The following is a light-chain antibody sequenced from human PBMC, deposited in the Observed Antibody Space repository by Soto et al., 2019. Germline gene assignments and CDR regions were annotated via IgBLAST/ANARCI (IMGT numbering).Light chain of an antibody. J-gene: IGKJ3*01. CDR3: QQSYSGPPFT. Sequence: DIQMTQSPSSLSSSVGDRVTISCRASQSINIYLNWYQQKPGRAPKLLIYDATTLHSGVPSRFSADGAGTDFNLTISGMQPEDFATYYCQQSYSGPPFTFGPGTKVDIK. V-gene: IGKV1-39*01. CDR1: QSINIY. CDR2: DAT.